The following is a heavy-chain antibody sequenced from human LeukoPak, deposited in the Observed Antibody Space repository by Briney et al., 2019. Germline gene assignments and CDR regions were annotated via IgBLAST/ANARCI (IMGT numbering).Heavy chain of an antibody. Sequence: KSSETLSLTCTVSGGSISSYYWSWIRQPPGKGLEWIGRIYTSGSTNYNPSLKSRVTMSVDTSKNQFSLKLSSVTAADTAVYYCARDPDYYGSGTNWFDPWGQGTLVTVSS. CDR3: ARDPDYYGSGTNWFDP. D-gene: IGHD3-10*01. CDR1: GGSISSYY. V-gene: IGHV4-4*07. CDR2: IYTSGST. J-gene: IGHJ5*02.